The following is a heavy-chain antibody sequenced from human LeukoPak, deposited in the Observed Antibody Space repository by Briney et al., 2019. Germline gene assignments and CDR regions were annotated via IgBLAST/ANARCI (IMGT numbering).Heavy chain of an antibody. CDR3: ARGWFGEDYGMDV. CDR2: IQENGGEK. Sequence: GGSLRLSCAASEFTFSNHWMSWVRQAPGKGLEWVANIQENGGEKYYVDSVRGRFTISRDNAKNSLYLQMNSLRAEDTAVYFCARGWFGEDYGMDVWGQGTTVTVSS. V-gene: IGHV3-7*01. D-gene: IGHD3-10*01. J-gene: IGHJ6*02. CDR1: EFTFSNHW.